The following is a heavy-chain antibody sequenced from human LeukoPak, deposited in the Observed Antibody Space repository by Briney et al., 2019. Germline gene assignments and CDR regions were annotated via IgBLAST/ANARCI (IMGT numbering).Heavy chain of an antibody. CDR2: IRYDGSNK. J-gene: IGHJ4*02. CDR3: AKDQTYYYDSSGYFPIDY. V-gene: IGHV3-30*02. CDR1: GFTFSSYG. Sequence: GGSLRLSCAASGFTFSSYGMHWVRQAPGKGLEGVAFIRYDGSNKYYADSVKGRFTISRDNSKNTLYLQMNSLRAEDTAVYYCAKDQTYYYDSSGYFPIDYWGQGTLVTVSS. D-gene: IGHD3-22*01.